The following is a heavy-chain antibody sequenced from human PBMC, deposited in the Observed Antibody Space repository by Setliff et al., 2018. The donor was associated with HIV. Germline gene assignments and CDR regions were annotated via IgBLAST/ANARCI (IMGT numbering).Heavy chain of an antibody. Sequence: GGSLRLSCAASGFTFSSFAVSWVRQAPGKGLEWVSGIIWNSVGIAYADSVKGRFTISRDNAKNTLYLQMNSLRAEDTAVYYCAKVGLYDSFGYANGLPDAFDTWGQGTMVTVSS. CDR2: IIWNSVGI. CDR1: GFTFSSFA. J-gene: IGHJ3*02. D-gene: IGHD3-22*01. V-gene: IGHV3-23*01. CDR3: AKVGLYDSFGYANGLPDAFDT.